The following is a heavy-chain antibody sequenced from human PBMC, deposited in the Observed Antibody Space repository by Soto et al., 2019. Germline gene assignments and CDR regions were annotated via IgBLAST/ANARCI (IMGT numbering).Heavy chain of an antibody. D-gene: IGHD2-21*02. CDR3: ATDPVAVTGSFIDS. CDR1: GFTFSAYA. CDR2: ISYDGRET. J-gene: IGHJ4*02. V-gene: IGHV3-30-3*01. Sequence: GGSLRLSCAASGFTFSAYAFHWIRQAPGKGLEWLSVISYDGRETHYADSVEGRFIISRDSSKKTAYLQMNRLRGDDTAVYFCATDPVAVTGSFIDSWGQGTLVTSPQ.